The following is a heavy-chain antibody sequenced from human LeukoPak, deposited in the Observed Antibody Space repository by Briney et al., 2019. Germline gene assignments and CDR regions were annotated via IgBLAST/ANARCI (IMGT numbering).Heavy chain of an antibody. J-gene: IGHJ4*02. V-gene: IGHV3-74*01. D-gene: IGHD5-18*01. CDR3: ARGGGYSYGSFDY. CDR2: INRDGSST. Sequence: GGSLRLSCAASGFTFSSFWMHWVRQAPGKGLVWVSRINRDGSSTSYADSVKGRFTISRDNAKNTLYLQMNSLRAEDTAVYYCARGGGYSYGSFDYWGQGTLVTVSS. CDR1: GFTFSSFW.